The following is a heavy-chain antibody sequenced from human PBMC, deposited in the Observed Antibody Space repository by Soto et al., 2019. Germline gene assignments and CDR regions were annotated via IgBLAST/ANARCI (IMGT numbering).Heavy chain of an antibody. CDR3: AREYVAAAGTYYYGMDV. J-gene: IGHJ6*02. D-gene: IGHD6-13*01. CDR1: GDTFTSYY. CDR2: INPSGGST. Sequence: ASVKISGKASGDTFTSYYMHWVRQTKGQGLEWMGIINPSGGSTSYAQKFQGRVTMTRDTSTSTVYMELSSLRSEDTAVYYCAREYVAAAGTYYYGMDVWGQGTTVTVSS. V-gene: IGHV1-46*01.